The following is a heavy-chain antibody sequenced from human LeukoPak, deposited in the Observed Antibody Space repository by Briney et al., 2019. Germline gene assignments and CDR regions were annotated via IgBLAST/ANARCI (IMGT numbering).Heavy chain of an antibody. D-gene: IGHD2-2*01. CDR1: GFTFSSYS. CDR3: ARDLAGYCSSTSCSDV. V-gene: IGHV3-21*01. J-gene: IGHJ6*04. Sequence: TGGSLRLSCAASGFTFSSYSMNWVRQAPGKGLEWVSSISSSSSYIYYADSVKGRFTISRDNAKNSLYLQMNSLRAEGTAVYYCARDLAGYCSSTSCSDVWGKGTTVTVSS. CDR2: ISSSSSYI.